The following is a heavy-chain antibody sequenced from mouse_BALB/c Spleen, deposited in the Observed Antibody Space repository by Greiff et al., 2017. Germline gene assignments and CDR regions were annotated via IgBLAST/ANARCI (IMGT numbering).Heavy chain of an antibody. V-gene: IGHV5-6-5*01. CDR1: GFTFSSYA. D-gene: IGHD2-4*01. CDR2: ISSGGST. Sequence: EVKLVESGGGLVKPGGSLKLSCAASGFTFSSYAMSWVRQTPEKRLVWVASISSGGSTYYPDSVKGRFTISRDNARNILYLQMSSLMSEDTAMYYCAGSYYDYDDGDFDYWGQGTTLTVSS. J-gene: IGHJ2*01. CDR3: AGSYYDYDDGDFDY.